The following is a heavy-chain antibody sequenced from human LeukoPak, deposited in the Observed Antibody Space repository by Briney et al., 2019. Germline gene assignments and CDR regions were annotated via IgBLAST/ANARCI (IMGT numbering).Heavy chain of an antibody. CDR3: ARVPVGRYNWFDP. J-gene: IGHJ5*02. D-gene: IGHD2-2*01. Sequence: ASVKVSCKASGYTFTSYYMHWVRQAPGQGLEWMGIINPSGGSTSYAQKFQGRVTMTRDTSTSTAYMELRSLRSDDTAVYYCARVPVGRYNWFDPWGQGTLVTVSS. V-gene: IGHV1-46*01. CDR2: INPSGGST. CDR1: GYTFTSYY.